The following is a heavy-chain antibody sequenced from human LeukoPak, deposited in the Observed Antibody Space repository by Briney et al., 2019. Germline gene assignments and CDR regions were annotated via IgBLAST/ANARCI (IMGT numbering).Heavy chain of an antibody. Sequence: GASVKVSCKASGYTFTSYYMHWVRQAPGQGLEWMGGIIPIFGTANYAQKFQGRVTITADESTSTAYMELSSLRSEDTAVYYCARDPRRNQLAMYDYYYGMDVWGQGTTVTVSS. D-gene: IGHD1-14*01. CDR3: ARDPRRNQLAMYDYYYGMDV. J-gene: IGHJ6*02. V-gene: IGHV1-69*13. CDR2: IIPIFGTA. CDR1: GYTFTSYY.